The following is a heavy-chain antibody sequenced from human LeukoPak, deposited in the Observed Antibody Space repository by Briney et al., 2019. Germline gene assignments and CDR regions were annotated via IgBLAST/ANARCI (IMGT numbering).Heavy chain of an antibody. D-gene: IGHD4-23*01. CDR3: ARVPTKDGGGNYFDY. CDR1: GYTFTSYG. CDR2: ISAYNGNT. Sequence: GASVKVSCKASGYTFTSYGISWARQAPGQGLEWMGWISAYNGNTNYAQKLQGRVTMTRDMSTSTVYMELSSLRSEDTAVYYCARVPTKDGGGNYFDYWGQGTLVTVSS. V-gene: IGHV1-18*01. J-gene: IGHJ4*02.